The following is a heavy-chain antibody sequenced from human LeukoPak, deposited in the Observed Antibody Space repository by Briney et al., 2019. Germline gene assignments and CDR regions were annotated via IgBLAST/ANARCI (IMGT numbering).Heavy chain of an antibody. CDR3: ARYSSGYSDAFDI. D-gene: IGHD3-22*01. J-gene: IGHJ3*02. CDR1: GGTFSSYA. CDR2: IITIFGTA. V-gene: IGHV1-69*01. Sequence: LKVSCKASGGTFSSYAISWVRQAPGQGLEWMGGIITIFGTANYAQKFQGRVTITADESTSTDYMELSSLRSEDTAVYYCARYSSGYSDAFDIWGQGTMVTVAS.